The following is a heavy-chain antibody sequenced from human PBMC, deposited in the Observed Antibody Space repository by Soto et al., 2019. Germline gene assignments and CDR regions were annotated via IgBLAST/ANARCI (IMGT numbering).Heavy chain of an antibody. V-gene: IGHV3-66*01. CDR3: VRENYYYGMDV. Sequence: GGSLRLSCAASGFTVSVNLMNWVRQGSGKGLEWVSVINSGGSTDYADSVKGRFTISRDISRNTLYLQMNSLRAEDTAVYYCVRENYYYGMDVWGQGTTVTVSS. J-gene: IGHJ6*02. CDR1: GFTVSVNL. CDR2: INSGGST.